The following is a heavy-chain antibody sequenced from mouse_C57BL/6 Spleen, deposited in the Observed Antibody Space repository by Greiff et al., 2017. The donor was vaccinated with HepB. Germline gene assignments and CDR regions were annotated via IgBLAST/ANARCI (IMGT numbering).Heavy chain of an antibody. CDR3: ARLWDGFDAMDY. Sequence: EVHLVESEGGLVQPGSSMKLSCTASGFTFSDYYMAWVRQVPEKGLEWVANINYDGSSTYYLDSLKSRFIISRDNAKNILYLQMSSLKSEDTATYYCARLWDGFDAMDYWGQGTSVTVSS. D-gene: IGHD4-1*01. CDR1: GFTFSDYY. J-gene: IGHJ4*01. CDR2: INYDGSST. V-gene: IGHV5-16*01.